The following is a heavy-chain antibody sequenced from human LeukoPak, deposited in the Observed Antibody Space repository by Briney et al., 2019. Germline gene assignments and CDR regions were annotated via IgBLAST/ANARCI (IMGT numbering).Heavy chain of an antibody. CDR3: VRNNAMDV. J-gene: IGHJ6*02. CDR1: GFTLSNHW. D-gene: IGHD2-8*01. CDR2: VNRDGSET. Sequence: SGGSLRLSCAASGFTLSNHWMTWVRQVPGRGPEWVANVNRDGSETYYLDSVKGRLTISRDNAKNSLYLQMNSLRAEDTALYYCVRNNAMDVWGQGTTVIVSS. V-gene: IGHV3-7*03.